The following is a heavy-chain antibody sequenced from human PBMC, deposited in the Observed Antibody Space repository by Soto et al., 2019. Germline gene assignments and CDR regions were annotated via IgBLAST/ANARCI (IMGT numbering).Heavy chain of an antibody. CDR2: ISGSGSDI. D-gene: IGHD3-10*01. J-gene: IGHJ4*02. Sequence: GGSLRLSCAASGFTFSDHYMTWIRQAPGKGLEWISYISGSGSDIYYADSVKGRFTVSRDNAKNSLYLQMSSLRAEDTGVYYCAGDPYYYASDYWGQGTQVTV. CDR3: AGDPYYYASDY. V-gene: IGHV3-11*01. CDR1: GFTFSDHY.